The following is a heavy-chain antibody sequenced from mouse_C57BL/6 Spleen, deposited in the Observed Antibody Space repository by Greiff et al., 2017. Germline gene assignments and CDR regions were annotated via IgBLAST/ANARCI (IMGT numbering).Heavy chain of an antibody. CDR3: ARGGAWFAY. J-gene: IGHJ3*01. V-gene: IGHV1-69*01. Sequence: VQLQQPGAELVMPGASVKLSCKASGYTFTSYWMHWVKQRPGQGLEWIGEIDPSDSYTNYNQKFKGKSTLTVDKSSSTAYMQLSSRTSEDSAVYYCARGGAWFAYWGQGTLVTVSA. CDR1: GYTFTSYW. CDR2: IDPSDSYT.